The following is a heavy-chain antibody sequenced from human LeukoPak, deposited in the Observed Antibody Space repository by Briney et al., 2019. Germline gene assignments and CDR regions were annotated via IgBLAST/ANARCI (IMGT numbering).Heavy chain of an antibody. CDR3: AKDLANYSPHYFDY. J-gene: IGHJ4*02. CDR1: GFTFSSYA. Sequence: GGSLRLSCAASGFTFSSYAMSWVRQAPGKGLEWVSAISGSGGSTYYADSVKGRFIISRDNSKNTLYLEMYNLRAEDTALYYCAKDLANYSPHYFDYWGQGTLVTVSS. V-gene: IGHV3-23*01. D-gene: IGHD1-7*01. CDR2: ISGSGGST.